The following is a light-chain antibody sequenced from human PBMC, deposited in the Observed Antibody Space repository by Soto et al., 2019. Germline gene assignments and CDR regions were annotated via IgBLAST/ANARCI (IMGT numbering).Light chain of an antibody. Sequence: EIVLTQSPGTLSLSPGEIATLSFSASQSVSSSYLAWYQQKPGQAPRFLISGASTRATGIPDRFSGSGSGTDFTLTISRLEPEDFAVYYCQQYGSSPTTFGQGTKVDIK. CDR3: QQYGSSPTT. CDR2: GAS. J-gene: IGKJ1*01. V-gene: IGKV3-20*01. CDR1: QSVSSSY.